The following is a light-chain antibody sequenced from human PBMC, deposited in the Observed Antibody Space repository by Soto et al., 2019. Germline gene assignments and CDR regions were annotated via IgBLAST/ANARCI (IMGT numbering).Light chain of an antibody. CDR1: QSFSSSY. J-gene: IGKJ1*01. CDR2: GAS. V-gene: IGKV3-20*01. CDR3: QQYGSAPRT. Sequence: EIVLTQSPGTLALSPGERATLSCRASQSFSSSYLAWYQQTPGQAPRLLIYGASSRATGIPDRFSGSGPGTDFTLTNSRREPEYFEVYYCQQYGSAPRTFGQGTKVEIK.